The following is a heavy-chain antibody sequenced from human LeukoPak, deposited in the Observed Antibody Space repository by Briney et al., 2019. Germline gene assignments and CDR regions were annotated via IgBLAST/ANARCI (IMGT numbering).Heavy chain of an antibody. V-gene: IGHV6-1*01. Sequence: SQTLSLTCAISGDTVSSNSAAWNWISQSPSRGLEWLGRTYYRSKWYNDYAVSVKSRITINPDSSKNQFSLHLNSVTPEDTAVYFCAREIEQQLVWAWFDPWGQGTLVTVSS. J-gene: IGHJ5*02. CDR2: TYYRSKWYN. D-gene: IGHD6-13*01. CDR3: AREIEQQLVWAWFDP. CDR1: GDTVSSNSAA.